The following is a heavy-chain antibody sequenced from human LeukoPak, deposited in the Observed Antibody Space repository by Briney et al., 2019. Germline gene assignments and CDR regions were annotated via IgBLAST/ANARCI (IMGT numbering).Heavy chain of an antibody. CDR2: VSSSSSNI. V-gene: IGHV3-21*01. CDR3: ARSVAAAGKDPDAFDI. CDR1: GFTFSSYS. J-gene: IGHJ3*02. Sequence: AGSLSLSCAASGFTFSSYSMSWIRQAPGKGLEWVSSVSSSSSNIYNADSVKGRYAISRDNGKNSLYLQMNGLRAEDTAVYYCARSVAAAGKDPDAFDIWGRGTMVTVSS. D-gene: IGHD6-13*01.